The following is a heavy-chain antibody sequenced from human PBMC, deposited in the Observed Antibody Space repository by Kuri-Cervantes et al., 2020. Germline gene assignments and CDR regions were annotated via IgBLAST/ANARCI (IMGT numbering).Heavy chain of an antibody. Sequence: GESLKISCAASGFTFTNFAMTWVRQAPGKGLEWVSTINSGGNTYYADSVKGRFTISRDNSKNTLYLQMNSLRTEDAAVYYCAKGYGDYDYWGQGTLVTVSS. J-gene: IGHJ4*02. CDR2: INSGGNT. CDR3: AKGYGDYDY. CDR1: GFTFTNFA. D-gene: IGHD4-17*01. V-gene: IGHV3-23*01.